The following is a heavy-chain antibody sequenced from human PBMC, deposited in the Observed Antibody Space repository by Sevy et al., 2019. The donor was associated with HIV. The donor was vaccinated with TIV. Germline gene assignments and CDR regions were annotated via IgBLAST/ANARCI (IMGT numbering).Heavy chain of an antibody. Sequence: SETLSLTCTVSGGSISSYYWSWIRQPPGKGLEWIGYIYYSGSTNYNPSLMSRVTISVDTSKNQFSLKLSSVTAADTALYYCAKMGGLTDYGMDVWGQGTTVTVSS. V-gene: IGHV4-59*01. CDR3: AKMGGLTDYGMDV. CDR2: IYYSGST. D-gene: IGHD1-26*01. J-gene: IGHJ6*02. CDR1: GGSISSYY.